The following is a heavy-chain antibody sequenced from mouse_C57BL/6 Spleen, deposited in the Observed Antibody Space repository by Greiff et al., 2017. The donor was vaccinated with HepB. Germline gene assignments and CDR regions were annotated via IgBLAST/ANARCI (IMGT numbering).Heavy chain of an antibody. Sequence: QVQLKESGAELVRPGASVTLSCKASGYTFTDYEMHWVKQTPVHGLEWTGAIDPETGGTAYNQKFKGKAILTADKSSSTAYMELRSLTSEDSAVYYCTRGGNYFDYWGQGTTLTVSS. J-gene: IGHJ2*01. CDR3: TRGGNYFDY. CDR1: GYTFTDYE. CDR2: IDPETGGT. V-gene: IGHV1-15*01.